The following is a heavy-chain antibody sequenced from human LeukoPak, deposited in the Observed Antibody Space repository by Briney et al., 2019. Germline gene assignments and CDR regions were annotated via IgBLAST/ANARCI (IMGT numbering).Heavy chain of an antibody. Sequence: GGSLRLSCAASGFAFSSYWMHWVRQAPGKGLVWVSRINSDGGSTTYADSVQGRFTISRDNAKNTLYLQMNSLRADDTAVYYCARSAYSYYANWFDPWGQGTLVTVSS. J-gene: IGHJ5*02. CDR2: INSDGGST. D-gene: IGHD4-11*01. V-gene: IGHV3-74*01. CDR3: ARSAYSYYANWFDP. CDR1: GFAFSSYW.